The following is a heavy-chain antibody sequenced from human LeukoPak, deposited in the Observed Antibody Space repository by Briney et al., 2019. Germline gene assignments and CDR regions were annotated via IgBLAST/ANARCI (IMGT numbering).Heavy chain of an antibody. V-gene: IGHV1-24*01. CDR3: ATIGGSGSTYYFDY. D-gene: IGHD6-19*01. CDR1: GYTLTELS. J-gene: IGHJ4*02. Sequence: ASVKVSCKVTGYTLTELSMHWVRQAPGKGLEWMGGFDPEDGETIYAQKFQGRVTMTGDTSTDTAYMELSSLRSEDTAVYYCATIGGSGSTYYFDYWGQGTLVTVSS. CDR2: FDPEDGET.